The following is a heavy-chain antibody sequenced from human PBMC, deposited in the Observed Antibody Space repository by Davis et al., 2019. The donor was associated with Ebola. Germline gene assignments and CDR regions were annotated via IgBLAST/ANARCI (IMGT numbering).Heavy chain of an antibody. V-gene: IGHV3-23*01. CDR1: VITFSSYA. Sequence: GEFLKISCTDSVITFSSYAMTWVRQAPGKGLEWVSAISGSGGSTYYADSVKGRFTISRDNSKNTLYLQMNSLRAEDTAVYYCARDHVTVTTYYGMDVWGKGTTVTVSS. CDR3: ARDHVTVTTYYGMDV. D-gene: IGHD4-11*01. CDR2: ISGSGGST. J-gene: IGHJ6*04.